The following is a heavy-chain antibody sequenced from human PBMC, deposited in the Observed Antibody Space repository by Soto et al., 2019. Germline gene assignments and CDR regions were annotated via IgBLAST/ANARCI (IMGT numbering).Heavy chain of an antibody. D-gene: IGHD1-26*01. V-gene: IGHV3-23*01. CDR3: ALRKTGSYFDY. CDR1: GFTFSNYA. J-gene: IGHJ4*02. CDR2: IGASGAGT. Sequence: PGGSLRLSCAGSGFTFSNYAMSWVRQAPGTGLEWVSGIGASGAGTYYADSVKGRFTISRDNSKNTLHLQMNSLRAEDTAVYYCALRKTGSYFDYWGREPWSPSPQ.